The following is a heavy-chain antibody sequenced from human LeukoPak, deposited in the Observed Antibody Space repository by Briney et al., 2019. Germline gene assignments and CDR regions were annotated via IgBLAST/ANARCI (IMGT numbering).Heavy chain of an antibody. CDR2: LSYDGSKK. J-gene: IGHJ4*02. D-gene: IGHD6-6*01. CDR3: ARDLIPYSASSGFDY. V-gene: IGHV3-30*03. CDR1: GFSFSLYG. Sequence: GSLRLSCAASGFSFSLYGIHWVRQAPGKGLEWVAVLSYDGSKKYYADSVRGRFTISRDNSQNTLYLQMNSLRLEDTAVYYCARDLIPYSASSGFDYWGQGILVTVPS.